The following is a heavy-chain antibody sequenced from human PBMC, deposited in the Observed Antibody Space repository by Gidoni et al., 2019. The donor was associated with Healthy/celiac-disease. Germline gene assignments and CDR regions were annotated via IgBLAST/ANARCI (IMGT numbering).Heavy chain of an antibody. J-gene: IGHJ5*02. CDR3: ARETYGWFDP. V-gene: IGHV3-66*01. CDR2: IYSGGST. Sequence: EVQLVESGGGWVQPGGSRRLSCAASGFTVSSNYMSWVRQAPGKGLEWVSVIYSGGSTYYADSVKGRFTISRDNSKNTLYLQMNSLRAEDTAVYYCARETYGWFDPWGQGTLVTVSS. CDR1: GFTVSSNY. D-gene: IGHD3-16*01.